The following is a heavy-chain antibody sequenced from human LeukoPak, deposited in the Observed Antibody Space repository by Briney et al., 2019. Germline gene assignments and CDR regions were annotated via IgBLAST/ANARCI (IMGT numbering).Heavy chain of an antibody. V-gene: IGHV3-9*01. CDR1: GFTFDDYA. CDR3: AKEASGYDYVYFDY. D-gene: IGHD5-12*01. CDR2: ISWNSGSI. J-gene: IGHJ4*02. Sequence: LPGGSLRLSCAASGFTFDDYAMHWVRQAPGKGLEWVSGISWNSGSIGYADSVKGRFTISRDNAKNSLYLQMNSLRAEDTALYYCAKEASGYDYVYFDYWGQGTLVTVSS.